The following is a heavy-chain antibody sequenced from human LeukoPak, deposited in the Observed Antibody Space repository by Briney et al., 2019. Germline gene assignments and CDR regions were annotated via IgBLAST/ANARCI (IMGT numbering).Heavy chain of an antibody. V-gene: IGHV3-30*18. CDR3: AKTPLWDYYFDY. Sequence: GGSLRLSCAASGFTFSSYGMHWVRQAPGKGLEWVAVISYDGSNKYYADSVKGRFTISRDNSKNTLYLQMNSLRAEDTAVYYCAKTPLWDYYFDYWGQGTLVTASS. D-gene: IGHD1-26*01. CDR2: ISYDGSNK. CDR1: GFTFSSYG. J-gene: IGHJ4*02.